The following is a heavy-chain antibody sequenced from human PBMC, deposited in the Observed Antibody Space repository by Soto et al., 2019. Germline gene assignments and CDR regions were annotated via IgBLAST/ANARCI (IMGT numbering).Heavy chain of an antibody. CDR3: ARDSYGDYVGPQDY. J-gene: IGHJ4*02. CDR1: GFTFSSYS. CDR2: ISSSSSTV. Sequence: PGGSLRLSCAASGFTFSSYSMNWVRQAPGKGLEWVSYISSSSSTVYYADSVKGRFTISRDNAKNALYLQMNSLRVEDTAVYYCARDSYGDYVGPQDYWGQGTLVTVSS. D-gene: IGHD4-17*01. V-gene: IGHV3-48*01.